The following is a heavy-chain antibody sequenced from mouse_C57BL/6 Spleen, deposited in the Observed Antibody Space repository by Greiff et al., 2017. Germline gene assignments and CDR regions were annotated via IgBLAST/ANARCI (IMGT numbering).Heavy chain of an antibody. D-gene: IGHD4-1*01. CDR1: GYTFTSYW. CDR3: AREDWDEDD. CDR2: IHPNSGST. V-gene: IGHV1-64*01. Sequence: QVQLQQPGAELVKPGASVKLSCKASGYTFTSYWMHWVKQRPGHGLEWIGMIHPNSGSTNSNEKFKSKATLTADKSSSTAYMQLSSLTYEDAAVYYCAREDWDEDDWGQGTTLTVSS. J-gene: IGHJ2*01.